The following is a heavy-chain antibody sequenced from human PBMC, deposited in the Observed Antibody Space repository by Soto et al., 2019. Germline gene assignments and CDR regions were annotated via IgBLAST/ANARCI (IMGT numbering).Heavy chain of an antibody. D-gene: IGHD2-2*02. CDR3: ANTYCNSATCYSGIFDS. J-gene: IGHJ4*02. CDR1: GYSFANYD. Sequence: ASEKVSCKASGYSFANYDINWVRQATGQGLEWMGWMNPDSGNTGYAQKFQGRVTMTRDTSSSTAYMELSSLRSDDTAVYFCANTYCNSATCYSGIFDSWGQGTLVSVSS. CDR2: MNPDSGNT. V-gene: IGHV1-8*01.